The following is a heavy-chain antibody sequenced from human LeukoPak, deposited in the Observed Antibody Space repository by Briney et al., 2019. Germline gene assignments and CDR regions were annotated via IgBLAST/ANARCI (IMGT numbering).Heavy chain of an antibody. CDR2: INSDGSSA. CDR3: ARELPAAPYYNYYGMDV. CDR1: GFTFSSYW. Sequence: GGSLRLSCAASGFTFSSYWMHWVRQAPGKGLVWVSRINSDGSSAIYADSVKGRFTISRDNAKNTLHLQMNSLRVEDTAVYYCARELPAAPYYNYYGMDVWGQGTTVTASS. D-gene: IGHD2-2*01. J-gene: IGHJ6*02. V-gene: IGHV3-74*01.